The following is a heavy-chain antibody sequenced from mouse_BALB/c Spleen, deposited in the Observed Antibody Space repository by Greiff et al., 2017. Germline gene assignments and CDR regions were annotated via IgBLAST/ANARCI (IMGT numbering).Heavy chain of an antibody. CDR3: AREMITTDY. V-gene: IGHV5-6-3*01. J-gene: IGHJ2*01. D-gene: IGHD2-4*01. CDR2: INSNGGST. CDR1: GFTFSSYG. Sequence: DVKLQESGGGLVQPGGSLKLSCAASGFTFSSYGMSWVRQTPDKRLELVATINSNGGSTYYPDSVKGRFTISRDNAKNTLYLQMSSLKSEDTAMYYCAREMITTDYWGQGTTLTVSS.